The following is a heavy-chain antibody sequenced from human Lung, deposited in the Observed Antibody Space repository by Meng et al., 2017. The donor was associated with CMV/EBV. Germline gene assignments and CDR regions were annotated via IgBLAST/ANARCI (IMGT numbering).Heavy chain of an antibody. CDR1: GGTFSSYA. J-gene: IGHJ5*02. CDR2: IIPILGIA. Sequence: XVXVSXXASGGTFSSYAISWVRQAPGQGLEWMGGIIPILGIANYAQKFQGRVTITADKSTSRAYMELSSLRSEDTAVYYCARGGTVVPAAIRGRGWFDPWGQGXLVTVSS. D-gene: IGHD2-2*02. V-gene: IGHV1-69*10. CDR3: ARGGTVVPAAIRGRGWFDP.